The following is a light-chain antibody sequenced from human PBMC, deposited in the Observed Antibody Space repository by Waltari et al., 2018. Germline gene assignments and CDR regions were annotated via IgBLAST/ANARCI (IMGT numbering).Light chain of an antibody. V-gene: IGKV3-20*01. CDR1: QSVSRF. Sequence: EIVLTQSPGTLSLSPGERGTLSCRASQSVSRFLAWYQQKPGQAPRLLIYGASTRATGIPDRVSGSGSETDFSLTISRLEPEDFAVYYCQKYDRLPATFGQGTKVEIK. CDR3: QKYDRLPAT. J-gene: IGKJ1*01. CDR2: GAS.